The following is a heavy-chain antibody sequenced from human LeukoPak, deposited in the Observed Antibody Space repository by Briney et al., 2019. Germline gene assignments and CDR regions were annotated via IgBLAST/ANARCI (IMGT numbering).Heavy chain of an antibody. CDR1: GGSISSYY. CDR3: ARRKGGDTYYYEAFDI. D-gene: IGHD3-16*01. Sequence: SETLSLTCTVSGGSISSYYWSWIRQPPGKGLEWIGYIYYSGSTNYNPSLKSRVTISVDTSKNQFSLKLSSVTAADTAIYYCARRKGGDTYYYEAFDIWGQGTMVTVSS. V-gene: IGHV4-59*08. CDR2: IYYSGST. J-gene: IGHJ3*02.